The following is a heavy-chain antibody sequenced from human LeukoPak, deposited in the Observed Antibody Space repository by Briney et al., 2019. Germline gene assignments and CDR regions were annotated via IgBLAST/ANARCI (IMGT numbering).Heavy chain of an antibody. CDR1: GFTFSSYA. Sequence: PGESLRLSCGASGFTFSSYAMTWVCQAPGKGLEWVSGITGGGSDTYHADSVKGRFTSSRYNSKNTLYLQMNSLRAEDTALYYCAKGSASSRPYYFDYWGQGILVTVSS. V-gene: IGHV3-23*01. CDR2: ITGGGSDT. CDR3: AKGSASSRPYYFDY. D-gene: IGHD6-13*01. J-gene: IGHJ4*02.